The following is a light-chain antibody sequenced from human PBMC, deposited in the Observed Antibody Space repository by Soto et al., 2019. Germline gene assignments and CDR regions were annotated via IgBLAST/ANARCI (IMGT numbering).Light chain of an antibody. Sequence: EIVMTHSPATLSVSPGERATLSCRASQSVSSNLAWYQQKPGQAPRLLIYGASTRATGIPARFSGSGSATEFTLTISSLQSEDFAGYYCQQYNKWPPWPLGQGTKVAI. V-gene: IGKV3-15*01. CDR3: QQYNKWPPWP. CDR2: GAS. J-gene: IGKJ1*01. CDR1: QSVSSN.